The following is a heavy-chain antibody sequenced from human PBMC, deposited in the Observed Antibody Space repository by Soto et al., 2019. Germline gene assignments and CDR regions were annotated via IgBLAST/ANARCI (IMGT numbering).Heavy chain of an antibody. CDR2: IYYSGST. V-gene: IGHV4-39*01. Sequence: PSETLSLTCTVSGCSISSSSYYWGWIRQPPGKGLEWIGSIYYSGSTYYNPSLKSRVTISVDTSKNQFSLKLSSVTAADTAVYYCARHPYYYGSGSYLSYFDYWGQGTLVTVSS. J-gene: IGHJ4*02. CDR3: ARHPYYYGSGSYLSYFDY. D-gene: IGHD3-10*01. CDR1: GCSISSSSYY.